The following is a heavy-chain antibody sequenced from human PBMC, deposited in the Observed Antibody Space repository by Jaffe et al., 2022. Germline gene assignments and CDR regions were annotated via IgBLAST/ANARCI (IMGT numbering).Heavy chain of an antibody. Sequence: EVQLVESGGGLVQPGRSLRLSCAASGFTFDDYAMHWVRQAPGKGLEWVSGISWNSGSIGYADSVKGRFTISRDNAKNSLYLQMNSLRAEDTALYYCAKDMIEYGSAPKRWLVPRLSDWGQGTLVTVSS. CDR1: GFTFDDYA. D-gene: IGHD6-19*01. V-gene: IGHV3-9*01. CDR3: AKDMIEYGSAPKRWLVPRLSD. J-gene: IGHJ4*02. CDR2: ISWNSGSI.